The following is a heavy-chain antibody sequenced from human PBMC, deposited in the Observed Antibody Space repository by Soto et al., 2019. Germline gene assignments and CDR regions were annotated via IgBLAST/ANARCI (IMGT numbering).Heavy chain of an antibody. D-gene: IGHD6-19*01. Sequence: QVQLVQSGAEVKKPGASVKVSCKASGYTFTRSGISWVRQAPGQGPEWMGWISSYNGDTNYAPTFQGRATTPXXXSXXTAYMGLRTLRSADTAVYYCASEGVAAYDYYGMDVWGEGTPVTVSS. CDR2: ISSYNGDT. CDR1: GYTFTRSG. V-gene: IGHV1-18*01. CDR3: ASEGVAAYDYYGMDV. J-gene: IGHJ6*02.